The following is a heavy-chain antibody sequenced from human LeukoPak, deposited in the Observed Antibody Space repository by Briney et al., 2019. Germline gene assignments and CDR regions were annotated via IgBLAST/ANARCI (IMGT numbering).Heavy chain of an antibody. CDR3: ARSDISIVRGAMV. CDR2: ISAYNGDT. Sequence: ASVKVSCKASGYTFTTSGVTWVRQAPRQGLEWMGWISAYNGDTNYAQKFQGRITMTTETSTSTAYMELRSLRSDDTAVYYCARSDISIVRGAMVWGQGTLVIVSS. D-gene: IGHD3-10*01. J-gene: IGHJ4*02. CDR1: GYTFTTSG. V-gene: IGHV1-18*01.